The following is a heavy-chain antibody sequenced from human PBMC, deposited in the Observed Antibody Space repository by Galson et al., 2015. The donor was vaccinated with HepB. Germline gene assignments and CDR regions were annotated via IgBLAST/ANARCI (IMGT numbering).Heavy chain of an antibody. V-gene: IGHV5-51*01. CDR3: ARPLRAYSFDDGSGFVDLGY. D-gene: IGHD3-22*01. CDR2: IFPGDSDT. Sequence: QSGAEVKKPGESLKISCKGSGYSFTSYWIGWVRQMPGKGLEWMGVIFPGDSDTKYSPSFQGHVTISADNSINTAYLQWSSLKASDTAMYYCARPLRAYSFDDGSGFVDLGYWGQGALVTVSS. J-gene: IGHJ4*02. CDR1: GYSFTSYW.